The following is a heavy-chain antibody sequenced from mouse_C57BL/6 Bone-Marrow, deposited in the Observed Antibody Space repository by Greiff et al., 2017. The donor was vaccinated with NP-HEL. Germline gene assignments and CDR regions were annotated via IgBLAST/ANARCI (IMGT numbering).Heavy chain of an antibody. V-gene: IGHV5-4*01. CDR3: ARANYDVSSCSWFAY. CDR1: GFTFSSYA. J-gene: IGHJ3*01. Sequence: EVQVVESGGGLVKPGGSLKLSCAASGFTFSSYAMSWVRQTPEQRLEWVATISDGGSYTYYPDNVKGRFTISRDNAKNYLYLQMSHLKSEYTAMYDCARANYDVSSCSWFAYWGQGTLVTVSA. CDR2: ISDGGSYT. D-gene: IGHD1-1*01.